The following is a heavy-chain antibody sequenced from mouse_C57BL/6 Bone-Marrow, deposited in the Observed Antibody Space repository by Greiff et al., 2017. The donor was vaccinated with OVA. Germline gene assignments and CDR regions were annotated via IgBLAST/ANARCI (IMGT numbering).Heavy chain of an antibody. CDR2: IYPGSGNT. CDR3: AGYYGNYLAWFAY. Sequence: VQRVESGPELVKPGASVKISCKASGYSFTSYYIHWVKQRPGQGLEWIGWIYPGSGNTKYNEKFKGKATLTADTSSSTADMQLSSLTSEDSAVYYCAGYYGNYLAWFAYWGQGTLVTVSA. J-gene: IGHJ3*01. D-gene: IGHD2-1*01. V-gene: IGHV1-66*01. CDR1: GYSFTSYY.